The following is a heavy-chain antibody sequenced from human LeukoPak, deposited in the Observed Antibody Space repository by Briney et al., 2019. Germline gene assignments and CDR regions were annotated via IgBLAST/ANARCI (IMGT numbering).Heavy chain of an antibody. J-gene: IGHJ4*02. CDR1: GFIFDDYA. D-gene: IGHD2-21*02. Sequence: GGSLRLSCAASGFIFDDYAMHWVRQVPGKGLEWVSGISWNTGTIGYADSVKGRFTSSRDNAKNSLYLQMNSLRVEDTALYYCAKDAGGRWPLYYFDCWGQGTLVTVSS. CDR2: ISWNTGTI. V-gene: IGHV3-9*01. CDR3: AKDAGGRWPLYYFDC.